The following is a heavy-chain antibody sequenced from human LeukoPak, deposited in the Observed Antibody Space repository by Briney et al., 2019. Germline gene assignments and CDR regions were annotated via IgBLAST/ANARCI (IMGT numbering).Heavy chain of an antibody. CDR2: MNPNSGNT. CDR3: ARLIRRVTRTGYGYFDY. Sequence: ASVKVSCKASGYTFTSYDINWVRQATGQGLEWMGWMNPNSGNTGYAQKFQGRVTMTRNTSISTAYMELSSLRSEDTAVYYCARLIRRVTRTGYGYFDYWGQGTTVTVSS. J-gene: IGHJ4*03. CDR1: GYTFTSYD. V-gene: IGHV1-8*01. D-gene: IGHD5-18*01.